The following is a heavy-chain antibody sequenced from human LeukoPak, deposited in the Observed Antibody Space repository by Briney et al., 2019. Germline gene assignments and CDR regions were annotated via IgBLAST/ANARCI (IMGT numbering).Heavy chain of an antibody. Sequence: PSETLSLTCTVSGGSISSGDYYWSWIRQPPGKGLEWIGYIYYSGSTYYNPSLKSRVTISVDTSKNQFSLKLSSVTAADTAVYYCARAGIVVVVAANYFDYWGQGTLVTVSS. CDR1: GGSISSGDYY. CDR3: ARAGIVVVVAANYFDY. CDR2: IYYSGST. J-gene: IGHJ4*02. D-gene: IGHD2-15*01. V-gene: IGHV4-30-4*01.